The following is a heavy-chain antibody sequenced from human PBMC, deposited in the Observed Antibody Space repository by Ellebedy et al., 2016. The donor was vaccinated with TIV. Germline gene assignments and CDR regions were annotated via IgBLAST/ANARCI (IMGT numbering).Heavy chain of an antibody. CDR2: IYYSGST. CDR3: ARLIDPYYDSSGYSFDY. J-gene: IGHJ4*02. CDR1: GGSISSSSYY. D-gene: IGHD3-22*01. V-gene: IGHV4-39*07. Sequence: SETLSLXXTVSGGSISSSSYYWGWIRQPPGKGLEWIGSIYYSGSTYYNPSLKSRVTISVDTSKNQFSLKLSSVTAADTAVYYCARLIDPYYDSSGYSFDYWGQGTLVTVSS.